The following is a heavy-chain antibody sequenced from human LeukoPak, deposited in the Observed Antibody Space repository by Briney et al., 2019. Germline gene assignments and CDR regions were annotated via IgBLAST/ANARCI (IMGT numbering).Heavy chain of an antibody. J-gene: IGHJ3*02. CDR3: ARVLATMGAFDI. CDR2: IYYSGST. Sequence: SETLSLTCTVSGGSISNYYWSWIRQPPGKGLEWIGYIYYSGSTNYNPSLKSRVTISVDTSKNQFSLKLSSVTAADTAVYYCARVLATMGAFDIWGQGTMVTVSS. CDR1: GGSISNYY. V-gene: IGHV4-59*01. D-gene: IGHD5-12*01.